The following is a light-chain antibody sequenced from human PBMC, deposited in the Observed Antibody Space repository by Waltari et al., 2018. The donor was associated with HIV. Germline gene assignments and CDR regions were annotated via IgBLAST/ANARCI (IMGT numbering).Light chain of an antibody. J-gene: IGLJ3*02. V-gene: IGLV3-25*03. CDR3: QSADTTAWV. Sequence: QPPSVSVSPGQTARITCSGDSLPKEYVQWYQQKPGQAPVLLIYKDIKRPSGIPERFSGSTSGTTVTLTISGVQAEDEADYYCQSADTTAWVFGGGTKLTVL. CDR2: KDI. CDR1: SLPKEY.